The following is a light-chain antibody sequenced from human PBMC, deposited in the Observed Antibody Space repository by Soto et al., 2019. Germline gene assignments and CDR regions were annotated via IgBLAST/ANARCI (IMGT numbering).Light chain of an antibody. V-gene: IGKV3-20*01. J-gene: IGKJ1*01. CDR1: QSVYSSY. CDR3: QQYGSSWT. Sequence: EIMLTQSPGTLSLSPGASAPLSCRASQSVYSSYLAWYQQRPGQAPRLLFYGASSRATGIPDRFSGGGSGTDFTLTISRLEPEDFAIYYCQQYGSSWTFGQGTKVDIK. CDR2: GAS.